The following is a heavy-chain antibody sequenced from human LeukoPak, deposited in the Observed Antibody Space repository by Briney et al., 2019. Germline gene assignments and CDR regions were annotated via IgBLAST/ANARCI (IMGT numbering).Heavy chain of an antibody. V-gene: IGHV3-23*01. CDR2: ISGSGGST. D-gene: IGHD6-13*01. J-gene: IGHJ4*02. CDR3: AKAYGYSSSWYGDSFDY. CDR1: GFTFSSYA. Sequence: QPGGSLRLSCAASGFTFSSYAMSWVRQAPGKGLEWVSAISGSGGSTYYADSVKGRFTISRDNSKNTLYLQMNSLRAEDTAVYYCAKAYGYSSSWYGDSFDYWGQGTLVTVSS.